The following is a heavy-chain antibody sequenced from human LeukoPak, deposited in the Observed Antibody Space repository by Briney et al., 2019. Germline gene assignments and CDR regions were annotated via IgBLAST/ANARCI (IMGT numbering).Heavy chain of an antibody. Sequence: GASVKVSCKASGGSFSSYAISWVRQAPGQGLEWMGGIIPLFGAPNYAQKFQGRVTITADKSTSTAYMELSSLRSEDTAVYYCARDPLTTAITIFGVVTHRDAFDIWGQGTMVTVSS. CDR2: IIPLFGAP. J-gene: IGHJ3*02. V-gene: IGHV1-69*06. CDR1: GGSFSSYA. D-gene: IGHD3-3*01. CDR3: ARDPLTTAITIFGVVTHRDAFDI.